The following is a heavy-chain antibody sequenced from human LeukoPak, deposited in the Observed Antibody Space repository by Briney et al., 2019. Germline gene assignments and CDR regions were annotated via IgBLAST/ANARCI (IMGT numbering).Heavy chain of an antibody. D-gene: IGHD3-22*01. CDR1: GFTFSSYE. V-gene: IGHV3-48*03. CDR3: ARGARYYDSSGYYKADAFDI. Sequence: GGSLRLSCAASGFTFSSYEMNWVRQAPGKGLELVSYISSSGSTIYYTESVKGRFTISRDNAKNSLYLQMNSLRAEDTAVYYCARGARYYDSSGYYKADAFDIWGQGTMVTVSS. J-gene: IGHJ3*02. CDR2: ISSSGSTI.